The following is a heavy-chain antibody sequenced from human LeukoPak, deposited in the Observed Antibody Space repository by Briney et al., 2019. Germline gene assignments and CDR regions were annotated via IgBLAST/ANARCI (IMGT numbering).Heavy chain of an antibody. CDR1: GYTFSSYG. CDR3: ARDRVTYSTSSGVDY. V-gene: IGHV1-18*01. D-gene: IGHD6-6*01. CDR2: ISAYNGNT. Sequence: ASVKVSCKASGYTFSSYGISWVRQAPGQGLEWMGRISAYNGNTNYAQKFQGRVTMTTDTSTTTAYTELRGLRSDDTAVYYCARDRVTYSTSSGVDYWGQGTLVTVSS. J-gene: IGHJ4*02.